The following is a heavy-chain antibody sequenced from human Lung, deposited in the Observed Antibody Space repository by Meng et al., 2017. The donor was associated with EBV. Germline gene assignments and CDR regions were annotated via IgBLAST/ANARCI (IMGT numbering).Heavy chain of an antibody. V-gene: IGHV1-18*01. CDR2: FVNYVDT. CDR1: GYTFGSYG. J-gene: IGHJ4*02. D-gene: IGHD2-15*01. CDR3: ASGTPGRSYCDY. Sequence: QVQLPEAGPGVKKPGASVRVSCKASGYTFGSYGICWVRQAPGQGLEWMGWFVNYVDTYPAPKFQGRVTMTTDTHTNTAFMELRSLTSDDTAVYYCASGTPGRSYCDYWGQGTLVTVSS.